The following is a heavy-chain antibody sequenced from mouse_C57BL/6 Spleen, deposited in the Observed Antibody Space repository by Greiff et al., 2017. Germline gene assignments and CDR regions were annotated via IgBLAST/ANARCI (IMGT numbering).Heavy chain of an antibody. CDR1: GFTFSGYG. V-gene: IGHV5-17*01. CDR3: ARGGLRRDYYAMDY. D-gene: IGHD2-4*01. J-gene: IGHJ4*01. CDR2: ISSGSSTI. Sequence: EVQLVESGGGLVKPGGSLKLSCAASGFTFSGYGMHWVRQAPEKGLEWVAYISSGSSTIYYADTVKGRFTISRDNAKNTLFLQMTSLRSEDTAMYYCARGGLRRDYYAMDYWGQGTSVTVSS.